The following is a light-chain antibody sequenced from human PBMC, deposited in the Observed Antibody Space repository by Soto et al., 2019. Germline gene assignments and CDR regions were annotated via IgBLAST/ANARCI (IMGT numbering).Light chain of an antibody. CDR1: QSLSSNY. J-gene: IGKJ4*01. V-gene: IGKV3D-20*02. CDR3: QQRSNWPLT. CDR2: GAS. Sequence: EIVLTQSPGTLSLSPGERATLSCRASQSLSSNYLAWYQHKPGQAPRLLIYGASSRATGIPDRFSGSGSGTDFTLTINRLEPEDFAVYYCQQRSNWPLTFGGGTKVDI.